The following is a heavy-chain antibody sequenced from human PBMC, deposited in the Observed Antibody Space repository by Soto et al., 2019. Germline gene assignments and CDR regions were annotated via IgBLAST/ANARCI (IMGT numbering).Heavy chain of an antibody. CDR1: GYTFTSYY. D-gene: IGHD3-3*01. Sequence: QVQLVQSGAEVKKPGASVKVSCKASGYTFTSYYMHWVRQAPGQGLEWMGIINPSGGSTSHAQKFQGRVTMSRDTSTSTVFMEMSSLRSEDTAVYYCARNKYDFWSGYSLYYYGLDVWGQGTTVTVSS. V-gene: IGHV1-46*01. CDR3: ARNKYDFWSGYSLYYYGLDV. J-gene: IGHJ6*02. CDR2: INPSGGST.